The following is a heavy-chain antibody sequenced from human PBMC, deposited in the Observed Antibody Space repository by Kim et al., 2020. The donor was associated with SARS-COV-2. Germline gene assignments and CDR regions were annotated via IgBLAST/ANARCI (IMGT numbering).Heavy chain of an antibody. V-gene: IGHV3-11*01. Sequence: GGSSMKCADSVNGRFSISRDNANKSLSLQMNSRTPEDTAVYYCVREPSNWGQGTLVTVSS. J-gene: IGHJ4*02. D-gene: IGHD6-6*01. CDR3: VREPSN. CDR2: GGSSM.